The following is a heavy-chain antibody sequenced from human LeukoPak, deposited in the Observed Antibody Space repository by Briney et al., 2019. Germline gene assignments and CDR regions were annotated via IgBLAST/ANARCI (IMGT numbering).Heavy chain of an antibody. D-gene: IGHD2-21*01. J-gene: IGHJ2*01. CDR1: GGSFIGYY. V-gene: IGHV4-34*01. CDR3: AKVGTGDDWGHWYFDL. CDR2: INHSGST. Sequence: PSETLSLTCAVYGGSFIGYYWSWIRQPPGKGLEWIGEINHSGSTNYNPSLKSRVTISVDTSKIQFSLRLTSVSVADTAVYFCAKVGTGDDWGHWYFDLWGRGTLVAVSS.